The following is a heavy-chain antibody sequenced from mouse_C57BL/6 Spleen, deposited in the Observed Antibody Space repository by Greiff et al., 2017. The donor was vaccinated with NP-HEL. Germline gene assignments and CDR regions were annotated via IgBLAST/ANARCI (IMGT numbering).Heavy chain of an antibody. V-gene: IGHV1-42*01. J-gene: IGHJ2*01. Sequence: VQLQQSGPELVKPGASVKISCKASGYSFTGYYMNWVKQSPEKSLEWIGEINPSTGGTTYNQKFKAKATLTVDKSSSTAYMQLKSLTSEDSAVYYCARGGFRNCFDYWGQGTTLTVSS. CDR1: GYSFTGYY. CDR3: ARGGFRNCFDY. CDR2: INPSTGGT.